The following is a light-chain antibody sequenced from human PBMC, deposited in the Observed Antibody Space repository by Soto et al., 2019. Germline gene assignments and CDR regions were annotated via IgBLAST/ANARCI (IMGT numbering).Light chain of an antibody. Sequence: DIQLTQSPSFLSPSIGESVTITCRASQVISTSLAWYQVKPGKAPKVLIFDASSLESGVPSRFSGSGSATEFTLTISSLQPDDFATYYCQQYSTYPWTFGQGTKVDIK. V-gene: IGKV1-9*01. CDR1: QVISTS. CDR3: QQYSTYPWT. CDR2: DAS. J-gene: IGKJ1*01.